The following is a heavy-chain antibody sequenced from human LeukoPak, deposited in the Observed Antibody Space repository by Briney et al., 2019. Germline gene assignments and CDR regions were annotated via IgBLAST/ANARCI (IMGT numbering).Heavy chain of an antibody. Sequence: GGSLRLSCAASGFTFSSYAMSWVRQAPGKGLEWVSAISGSGGSTYYADSVKGRFTISRDNSKNTLYLQMNSLRAEDTAVYYCAEDRAAETHYYYYYGMDVWGQGTTVTVSS. D-gene: IGHD6-13*01. CDR3: AEDRAAETHYYYYYGMDV. J-gene: IGHJ6*02. V-gene: IGHV3-23*01. CDR1: GFTFSSYA. CDR2: ISGSGGST.